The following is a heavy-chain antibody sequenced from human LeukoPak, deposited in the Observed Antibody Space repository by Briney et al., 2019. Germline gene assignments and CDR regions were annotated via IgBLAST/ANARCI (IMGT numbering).Heavy chain of an antibody. D-gene: IGHD6-6*01. CDR1: GGSMSSYY. Sequence: SDTLSLTCTVSGGSMSSYYGNWLREPPGKGLEWLGHIYYSGNTDYNPSLKSRVTISVDTPKNQFSLNLSSVTAADTAVYYCARTLYGTSSLFDYWGQGTLVTVSS. J-gene: IGHJ4*02. CDR2: IYYSGNT. CDR3: ARTLYGTSSLFDY. V-gene: IGHV4-59*08.